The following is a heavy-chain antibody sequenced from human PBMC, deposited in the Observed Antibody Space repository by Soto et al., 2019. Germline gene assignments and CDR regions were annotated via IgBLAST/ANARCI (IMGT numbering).Heavy chain of an antibody. CDR1: GGSISSSSYY. D-gene: IGHD3-10*01. Sequence: SETLSLTCTVSGGSISSSSYYWGWIRQPPGKGLEWIGSIYYSGSTYYNPSLKSRVTISVDTSKNQFSLKLSSVTAADTAVYYCARRVTMVRGVNQFDPWGQGTLVTVSS. CDR3: ARRVTMVRGVNQFDP. CDR2: IYYSGST. V-gene: IGHV4-39*01. J-gene: IGHJ5*02.